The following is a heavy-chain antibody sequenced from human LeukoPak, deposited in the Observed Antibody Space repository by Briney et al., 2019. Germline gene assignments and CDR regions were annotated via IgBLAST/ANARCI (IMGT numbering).Heavy chain of an antibody. CDR1: GFTFSSYW. J-gene: IGHJ4*02. D-gene: IGHD3-22*01. V-gene: IGHV3-74*01. Sequence: GGSLRLSCAASGFTFSSYWMHWVRQAPGKGLVWVSRINTDGSSTSYADSVKGRFTISRDNAKNTLYLQMNSLSAEDTAVYYCARDTYDISGYYYGPFDYWGQGTLVTVSS. CDR3: ARDTYDISGYYYGPFDY. CDR2: INTDGSST.